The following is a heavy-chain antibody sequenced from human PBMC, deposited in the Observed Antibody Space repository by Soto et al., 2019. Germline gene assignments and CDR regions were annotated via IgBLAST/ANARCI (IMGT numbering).Heavy chain of an antibody. Sequence: ASVKVSCKASGYTFTSYGISWVRQAPGQGLEWMGWISAYNGNTKYAQKLQGRVTMTTDTSTSTAKMELRSLRSVVTAVYYCARDAAVGLFDYWGQGTLVTVSS. D-gene: IGHD1-26*01. V-gene: IGHV1-18*01. CDR2: ISAYNGNT. CDR1: GYTFTSYG. J-gene: IGHJ4*02. CDR3: ARDAAVGLFDY.